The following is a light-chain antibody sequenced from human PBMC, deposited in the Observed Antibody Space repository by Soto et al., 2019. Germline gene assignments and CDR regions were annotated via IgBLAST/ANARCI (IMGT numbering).Light chain of an antibody. V-gene: IGLV2-14*01. Sequence: QSALTQPASVSGSPGQSITISCTGTSSDIGGYNYVSWYQQHPGKAPKLMIYEVTNRPSGVSYRFSASKSGNTASLTISGLQAEDEADYYCSSYTISSTLRVFGGGTKLTVL. CDR1: SSDIGGYNY. J-gene: IGLJ2*01. CDR2: EVT. CDR3: SSYTISSTLRV.